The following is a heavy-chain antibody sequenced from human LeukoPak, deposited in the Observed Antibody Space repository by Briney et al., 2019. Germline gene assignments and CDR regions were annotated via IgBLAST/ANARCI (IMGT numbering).Heavy chain of an antibody. CDR3: ARDWELRYWQGGFDY. D-gene: IGHD3-10*01. J-gene: IGHJ4*02. Sequence: GASVKVSCKASRYTFTSYYIHWVRQAPGQGLEWMGIINPSIGSTIYSQKFQGRVTMTRDTSISTVYMQLSGLRSDDTAIYFCARDWELRYWQGGFDYWGQGTLVTVSS. CDR2: INPSIGST. CDR1: RYTFTSYY. V-gene: IGHV1-46*01.